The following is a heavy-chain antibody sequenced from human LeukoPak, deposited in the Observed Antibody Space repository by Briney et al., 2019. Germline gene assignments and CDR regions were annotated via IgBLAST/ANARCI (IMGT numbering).Heavy chain of an antibody. D-gene: IGHD3-10*01. Sequence: ASVKVSCKASGGTFSSYAISWVRQAPGQGLEWMGGIIPIFGTANYAQKFQGRVTITADESTSTAYMGLSSLRSEDTAVYYCARGGSGSFLHFDYWGQGTLVTVSS. V-gene: IGHV1-69*13. CDR2: IIPIFGTA. CDR1: GGTFSSYA. J-gene: IGHJ4*02. CDR3: ARGGSGSFLHFDY.